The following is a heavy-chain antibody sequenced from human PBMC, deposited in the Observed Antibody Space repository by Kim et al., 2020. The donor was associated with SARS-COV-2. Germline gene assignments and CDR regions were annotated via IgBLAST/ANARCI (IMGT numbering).Heavy chain of an antibody. CDR2: IYYSGST. Sequence: SETLSLTCTVSGGSISSYYWSWIRQPPGKGLEWIGYIYYSGSTNYNPSLKSRVTISVDTSKNQFSLKLSSVTAADTAVYYCARGDAITMIVGYYFDYWGQGTLVTVSS. V-gene: IGHV4-59*01. J-gene: IGHJ4*02. CDR1: GGSISSYY. D-gene: IGHD3-22*01. CDR3: ARGDAITMIVGYYFDY.